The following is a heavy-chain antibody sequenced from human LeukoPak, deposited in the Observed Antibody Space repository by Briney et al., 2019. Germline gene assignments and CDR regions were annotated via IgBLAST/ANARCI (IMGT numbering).Heavy chain of an antibody. D-gene: IGHD1-26*01. V-gene: IGHV4-59*11. CDR1: GGSISSRY. Sequence: PSETLSLTCTVSGGSISSRYWTWIPQSPGKGLEWIGYVYYSGSTNYNPSLKSRVTISVDTSKNQFSLKLSSVTAADTAVYYCARGGSYVDYWGQGTLVTVSS. CDR2: VYYSGST. J-gene: IGHJ4*02. CDR3: ARGGSYVDY.